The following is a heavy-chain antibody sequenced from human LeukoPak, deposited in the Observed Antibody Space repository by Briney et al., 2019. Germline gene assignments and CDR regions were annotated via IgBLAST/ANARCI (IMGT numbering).Heavy chain of an antibody. Sequence: PSETLSLTCSVSGYSISSGYEWGWIRQPPGKRLEWIGSISQSGNTYDNLSLKSRVTMSVDTARNQFSLKLTSVTAADTAVYYCVRSEIDDYSRYWGRGMLVTVSS. CDR1: GYSISSGYE. CDR3: VRSEIDDYSRY. V-gene: IGHV4-38-2*02. D-gene: IGHD4-11*01. CDR2: ISQSGNT. J-gene: IGHJ4*02.